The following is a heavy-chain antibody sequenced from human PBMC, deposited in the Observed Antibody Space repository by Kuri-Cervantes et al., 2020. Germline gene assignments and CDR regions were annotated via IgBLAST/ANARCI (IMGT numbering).Heavy chain of an antibody. Sequence: ASVKVSCKASGYSFTTYAMHWVRQAPGQRLEWMGWINAGKGHTKYSQKLQGRVTISRDTSATTAYMELSSLRSEDTAVYYCARGPAAQPYYYYYMDVWGKGTTVTVSS. CDR1: GYSFTTYA. V-gene: IGHV1-3*01. CDR2: INAGKGHT. J-gene: IGHJ6*03. D-gene: IGHD2-2*01. CDR3: ARGPAAQPYYYYYMDV.